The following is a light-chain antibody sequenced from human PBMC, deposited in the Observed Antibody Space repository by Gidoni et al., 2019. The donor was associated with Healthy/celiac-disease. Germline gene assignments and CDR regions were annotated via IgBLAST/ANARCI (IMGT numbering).Light chain of an antibody. J-gene: IGKJ2*01. CDR3: QQLNSYPLMYT. CDR1: QGISSY. Sequence: DIQFTHSPSFLSASVGDRVTITCRASQGISSYLAWYQQKPGKAPKLLIYAASTLQSGVPSRFSGSGSGTEFTLTISSLQPEDFATYYCQQLNSYPLMYTFGQGTKLEIK. V-gene: IGKV1-9*01. CDR2: AAS.